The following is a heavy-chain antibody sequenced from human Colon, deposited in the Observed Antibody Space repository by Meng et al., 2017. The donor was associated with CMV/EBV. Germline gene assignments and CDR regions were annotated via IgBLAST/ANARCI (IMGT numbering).Heavy chain of an antibody. CDR2: IHHSGTT. CDR1: GDSIRTYW. V-gene: IGHV4-59*01. CDR3: ARDSYHYGSSTYNWFDP. Sequence: SETLRLSCTVSGDSIRTYWWSWIRQSPGKGLEWIGYIHHSGTTNHNPSLRSRVIMSVDTSNNQFSLKLTSVTAADTAVYYCARDSYHYGSSTYNWFDPWGQGILVTVSS. D-gene: IGHD3-10*01. J-gene: IGHJ5*02.